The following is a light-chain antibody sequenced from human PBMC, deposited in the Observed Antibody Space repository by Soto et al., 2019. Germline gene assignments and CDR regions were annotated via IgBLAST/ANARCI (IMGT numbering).Light chain of an antibody. CDR1: QSVSSN. J-gene: IGKJ1*01. Sequence: EIVMTQSPATLSVSPGDRATLSCRASQSVSSNLAWYQQKPGQAPRLLSYGASTRATGIPARFSGSGSGTELTLTITSLQSEDFAVYHCQQYNDWPPWTFGEGTKVEIK. CDR2: GAS. V-gene: IGKV3-15*01. CDR3: QQYNDWPPWT.